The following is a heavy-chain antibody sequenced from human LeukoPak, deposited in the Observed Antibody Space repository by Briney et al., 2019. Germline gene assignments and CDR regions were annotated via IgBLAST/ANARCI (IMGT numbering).Heavy chain of an antibody. CDR2: ISAYNGNT. Sequence: ASVRVSCKAAGYSFTSYGISWVRQAPGQGLEWMGWISAYNGNTNYAQKLQGRVTMTTDTSTSTAYMELRSLRSDDTAVYYCARVYDPDAFDIWGQGTMVTVSS. CDR1: GYSFTSYG. V-gene: IGHV1-18*01. CDR3: ARVYDPDAFDI. J-gene: IGHJ3*02. D-gene: IGHD2/OR15-2a*01.